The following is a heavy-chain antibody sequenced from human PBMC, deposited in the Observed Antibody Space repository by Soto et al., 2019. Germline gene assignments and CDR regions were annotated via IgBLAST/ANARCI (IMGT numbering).Heavy chain of an antibody. CDR2: INAGNGNT. D-gene: IGHD3-10*01. CDR3: AKERSTMVRGVLNANDY. V-gene: IGHV1-3*01. J-gene: IGHJ4*02. Sequence: ASVKVSCKASGYTFTGYAIHWVRQAPGQRLEWMGWINAGNGNTKNSLKFQGRVTMTRDTSASTAYMELSSLRSEDTALYYCAKERSTMVRGVLNANDYWGQGTLVTVSS. CDR1: GYTFTGYA.